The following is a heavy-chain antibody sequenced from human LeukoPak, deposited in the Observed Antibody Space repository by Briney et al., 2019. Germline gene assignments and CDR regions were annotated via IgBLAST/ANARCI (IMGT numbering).Heavy chain of an antibody. CDR3: ARIDFVDYYFDY. V-gene: IGHV4-31*03. CDR1: GGSISSGGYY. D-gene: IGHD2-21*01. J-gene: IGHJ4*02. CDR2: IYYSGST. Sequence: SETLSLTCTVSGGSISSGGYYWSWIRQHPGKGLEWIGYIYYSGSTYYNPSLKSRVTISVDTSKNQFSLKLSSVTAADTAVYYCARIDFVDYYFDYWGQGILVTVSS.